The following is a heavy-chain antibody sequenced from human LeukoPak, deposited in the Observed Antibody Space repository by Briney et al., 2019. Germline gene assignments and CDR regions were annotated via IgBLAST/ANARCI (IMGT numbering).Heavy chain of an antibody. CDR1: GGSISSSGYY. D-gene: IGHD2-2*01. CDR3: ARHSSSTSWLIDY. J-gene: IGHJ4*02. V-gene: IGHV4-39*01. CDR2: MYYSGST. Sequence: SETLSLTCTVSGGSISSSGYYWGWIRQPPGKGLEWIGSMYYSGSTYYNPSLKSRVTISVDTSKNQFSLKLSSVTAADTAVYYCARHSSSTSWLIDYWGQGTLVTVSS.